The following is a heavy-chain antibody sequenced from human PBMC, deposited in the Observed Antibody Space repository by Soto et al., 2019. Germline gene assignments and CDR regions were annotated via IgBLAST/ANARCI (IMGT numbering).Heavy chain of an antibody. CDR2: IYSAGNT. D-gene: IGHD1-26*01. V-gene: IGHV3-66*01. J-gene: IGHJ6*02. CDR3: ARDFVVGGPTINYYYGMDV. CDR1: GFTVSSNY. Sequence: PGGSLRLSRAASGFTVSSNYMSWVRQAPGKGLEWISIIYSAGNTYYADSVKGRFTISRDNSKNTLYLQMNSLGAEDTAVYYCARDFVVGGPTINYYYGMDVWGQGTTVTVS.